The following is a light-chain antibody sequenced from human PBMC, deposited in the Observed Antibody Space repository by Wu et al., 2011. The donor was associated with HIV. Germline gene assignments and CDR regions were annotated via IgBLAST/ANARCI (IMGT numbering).Light chain of an antibody. J-gene: IGKJ1*01. V-gene: IGKV3-11*01. CDR2: DAS. Sequence: EIVLTQSPATLSLSPGERATLSCRASQSVSSYLAWYQQKPGQAPRLLIYDASSRATGIPARFSGSGSGTDFTLTISSLEPEDFAVYYCQQSNNWPPWTFGQGDQGGNQ. CDR1: QSVSSY. CDR3: QQSNNWPPWT.